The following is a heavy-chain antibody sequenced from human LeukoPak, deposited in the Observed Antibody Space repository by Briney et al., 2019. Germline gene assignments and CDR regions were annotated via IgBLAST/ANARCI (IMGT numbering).Heavy chain of an antibody. CDR1: GFTFSSYW. CDR3: ARAPIYYGSGSYVDY. D-gene: IGHD3-10*01. CDR2: INSDGSST. V-gene: IGHV3-74*01. Sequence: GGSLRLSCVASGFTFSSYWMHWVRQAPGKGLVWVSRINSDGSSTSYADSVKGRFTISRDNAKNTLYLQMNSLRAEDTAVYYCARAPIYYGSGSYVDYWGKGTLVTVSS. J-gene: IGHJ4*02.